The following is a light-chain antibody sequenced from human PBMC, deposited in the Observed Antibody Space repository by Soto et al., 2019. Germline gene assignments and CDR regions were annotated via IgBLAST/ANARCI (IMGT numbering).Light chain of an antibody. J-gene: IGLJ2*01. Sequence: QSALTQPPSVSGSPGQSVTISCTGTSSDVGSYNRVSWYQQPPGTAPKLMIYEVSNRPSGVPDRFSGSKSGNTASLTISGLQAEDEADYYCSLYTSSSTYVVFGRGTKVTVL. CDR1: SSDVGSYNR. CDR2: EVS. CDR3: SLYTSSSTYVV. V-gene: IGLV2-18*01.